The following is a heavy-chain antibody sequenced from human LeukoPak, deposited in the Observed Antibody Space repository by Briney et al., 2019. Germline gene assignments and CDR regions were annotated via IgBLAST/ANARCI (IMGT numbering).Heavy chain of an antibody. CDR3: ARRSGLGGVVDP. V-gene: IGHV3-64*01. D-gene: IGHD2-8*02. J-gene: IGHJ5*02. CDR2: INTNGR. Sequence: GGSLRLSCVASGFTFNTSAMYWVRQTPGKGLEFVSAINTNGRYYGTSVTGRFTVSRNNTQNTMYPQMGGLTVEDMGLYYCARRSGLGGVVDPWGQGTLVTVSS. CDR1: GFTFNTSA.